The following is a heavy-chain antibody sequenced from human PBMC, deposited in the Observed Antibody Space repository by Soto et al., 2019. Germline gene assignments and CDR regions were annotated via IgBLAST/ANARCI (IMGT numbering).Heavy chain of an antibody. V-gene: IGHV4-30-4*02. Sequence: PSETLSLTCTVSGGSISSGDYYWSWIRQPPGKGLEGIGYIYYSGSTYYNPSLKSRVTISVDTSKNQFSLKLSSVTAADTAVYYCARGGYYDILTGYPSPYNWFDPWGQGTLVTVSS. CDR3: ARGGYYDILTGYPSPYNWFDP. CDR2: IYYSGST. D-gene: IGHD3-9*01. CDR1: GGSISSGDYY. J-gene: IGHJ5*02.